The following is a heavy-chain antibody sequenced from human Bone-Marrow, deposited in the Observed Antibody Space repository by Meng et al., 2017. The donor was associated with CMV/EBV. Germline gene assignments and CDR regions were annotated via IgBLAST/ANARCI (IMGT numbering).Heavy chain of an antibody. Sequence: SETLSLTCTVSGGSISSGGYYWSWIRQHPGKGLEWIGYIYYSGSTYYNPSLKSRVTISVDTSKNQFSLKLSSVTAADTAVYYCARDVFGSSSSGWFDPWGQGTLVTVSS. CDR2: IYYSGST. J-gene: IGHJ5*02. D-gene: IGHD6-6*01. V-gene: IGHV4-31*03. CDR3: ARDVFGSSSSGWFDP. CDR1: GGSISSGGYY.